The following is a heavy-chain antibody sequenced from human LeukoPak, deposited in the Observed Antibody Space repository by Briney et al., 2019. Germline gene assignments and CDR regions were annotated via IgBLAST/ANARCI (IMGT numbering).Heavy chain of an antibody. D-gene: IGHD6-19*01. CDR3: ARGLAGSSYFDY. CDR2: IYYSGST. Sequence: NPSETLSLTCTVSGGSISSSSYYWGWIRQPPGKGLEWIGSIYYSGSTYYNPSLKSRVTISVDTSKNQFSLKLSSVTAADTAVYYCARGLAGSSYFDYWGQGTLVTVSS. CDR1: GGSISSSSYY. V-gene: IGHV4-39*07. J-gene: IGHJ4*02.